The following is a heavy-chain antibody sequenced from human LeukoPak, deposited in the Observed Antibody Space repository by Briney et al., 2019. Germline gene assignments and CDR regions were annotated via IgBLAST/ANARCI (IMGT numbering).Heavy chain of an antibody. V-gene: IGHV4-30-2*01. CDR2: IYHSGST. CDR3: ARVQASLTGYAFDI. J-gene: IGHJ3*02. D-gene: IGHD7-27*01. Sequence: PSETLSLTCTVSGGSISSGGYYWSWIRQPPGKGLEWIGYIYHSGSTYYNPSLKSRVTISVDRSKNQFSLKLSSVTAADTAVYYCARVQASLTGYAFDIWGQGTMVTVSS. CDR1: GGSISSGGYY.